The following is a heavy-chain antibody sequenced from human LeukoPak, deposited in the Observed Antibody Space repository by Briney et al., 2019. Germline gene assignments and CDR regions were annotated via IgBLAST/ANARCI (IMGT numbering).Heavy chain of an antibody. V-gene: IGHV2-5*02. CDR1: GFSLSLRGVG. D-gene: IGHD3-16*01. CDR2: IHWDDDK. CDR3: ANVNVNYGFDY. Sequence: SGPTLVNPTQTLTLTCTFSGFSLSLRGVGVGWIRQPPRKALEWHAFIHWDDDKRYSPSLKSRLTITKDSSKNQVVLTMTNVDPVDTATYYCANVNVNYGFDYWGQGTLVTVSS. J-gene: IGHJ4*02.